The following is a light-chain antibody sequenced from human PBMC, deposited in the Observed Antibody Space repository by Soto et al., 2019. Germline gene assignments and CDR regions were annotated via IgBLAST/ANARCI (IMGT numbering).Light chain of an antibody. J-gene: IGKJ1*01. CDR1: QTINNN. CDR3: QQYNNWPQT. CDR2: GAS. Sequence: VMTQAPATLSVSPGERVTLSCRASQTINNNVAWYQLKDGQVPRLLIYGASTRATDIPARFSGSGSGKEFTLTISSLQSEDFPEYHCQQYNNWPQTLGQGTKVDIK. V-gene: IGKV3-15*01.